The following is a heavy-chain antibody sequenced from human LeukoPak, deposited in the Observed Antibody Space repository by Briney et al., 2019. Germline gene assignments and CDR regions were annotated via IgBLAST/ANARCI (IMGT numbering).Heavy chain of an antibody. CDR3: ARERRGGYNYWAY. V-gene: IGHV1-69*13. CDR2: IIPIFGTA. Sequence: SVKVSCKASGGTFSSYAISWVRQAPGQGLEWMGGIIPIFGTANYAQKFQGRVTITADESTSTAYMELSSLRSEDTAVYYCARERRGGYNYWAYRGQGTLVTVSS. J-gene: IGHJ4*02. D-gene: IGHD5-24*01. CDR1: GGTFSSYA.